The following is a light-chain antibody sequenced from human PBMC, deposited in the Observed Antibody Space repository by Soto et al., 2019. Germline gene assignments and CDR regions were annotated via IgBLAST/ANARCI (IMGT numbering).Light chain of an antibody. J-gene: IGLJ1*01. CDR3: ASWDDSLTGLYV. V-gene: IGLV1-44*01. Sequence: QSVLTQPPSVSGTPGQRVTISCSGGSSNIGSGTVNWYQQLPGTAPKLLIYNNNQRPSGVPDRFSGSKSGTSGSLAISGLQSEDEADYYCASWDDSLTGLYVFGTGTKLTAL. CDR1: SSNIGSGT. CDR2: NNN.